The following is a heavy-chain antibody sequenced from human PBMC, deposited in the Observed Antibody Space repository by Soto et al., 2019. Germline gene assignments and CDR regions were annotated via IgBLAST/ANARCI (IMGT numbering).Heavy chain of an antibody. CDR1: GFTFSSYA. D-gene: IGHD6-13*01. V-gene: IGHV3-30-3*01. J-gene: IGHJ4*02. Sequence: PGGSLRLCCAASGFTFSSYAMHWVRQAPGKGLEWVAVISYDGSNKYYADSVKGRFTISRDNSKNTLYLQMNSLRAEDTAVYYCARGLQVAAAGPFDYWGQGTLVTVSS. CDR2: ISYDGSNK. CDR3: ARGLQVAAAGPFDY.